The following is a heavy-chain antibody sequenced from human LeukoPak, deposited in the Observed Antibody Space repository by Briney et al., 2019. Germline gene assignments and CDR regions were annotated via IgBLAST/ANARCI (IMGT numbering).Heavy chain of an antibody. V-gene: IGHV3-11*04. Sequence: GGSLRLSCAASGFTFSDYYMTWIRQAPGKGLEWVSYISSSGNTIYYADSVKGRFTVSRDNAKKSLYLQMNSLRAEETAVYYRAGEILSAYYDSNHWRQGTLLTVST. J-gene: IGHJ1*01. CDR3: AGEILSAYYDSNH. D-gene: IGHD3-16*01. CDR2: ISSSGNTI. CDR1: GFTFSDYY.